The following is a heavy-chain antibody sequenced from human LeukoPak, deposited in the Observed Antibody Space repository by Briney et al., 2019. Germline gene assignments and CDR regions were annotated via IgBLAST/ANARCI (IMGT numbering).Heavy chain of an antibody. CDR3: ARDDSSGPQVY. V-gene: IGHV1-46*01. D-gene: IGHD3-22*01. J-gene: IGHJ4*02. Sequence: GASVRVSCKASGYTFSSYYMHWVRQAPGQGLEWMGIINPSGGSTKYAQKLQGRVTMTSDTSTSTVYMELNSLRSEDTAVYYCARDDSSGPQVYWGQGTLVTVSS. CDR2: INPSGGST. CDR1: GYTFSSYY.